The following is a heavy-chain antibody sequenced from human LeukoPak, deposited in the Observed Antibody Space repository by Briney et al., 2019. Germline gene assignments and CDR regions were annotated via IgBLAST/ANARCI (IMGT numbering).Heavy chain of an antibody. Sequence: ASVKVSCKASGYTFINYGISWVRQAPGQGLEWTGWISSKNGNTNYAQKFQGRVTMTTDTSTSTAYMELRSLRSDDTAVFYCGGDWNYYLDVWGEGTTVTVSS. CDR3: GGDWNYYLDV. CDR1: GYTFINYG. D-gene: IGHD1-1*01. J-gene: IGHJ6*03. V-gene: IGHV1-18*01. CDR2: ISSKNGNT.